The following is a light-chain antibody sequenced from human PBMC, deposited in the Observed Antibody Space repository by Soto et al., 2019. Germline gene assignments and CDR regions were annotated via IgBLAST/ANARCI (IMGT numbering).Light chain of an antibody. V-gene: IGKV1-5*01. Sequence: DIQMTQSPSTVSSSLVDRVTITCRASQTISSWLAWYQQKPGKAPKLLIYDASSLESGVPSRFSGSGSGTEFTLTISRLEPEDFAVYYCQQYGSSPWTFGQGTKVDIK. CDR2: DAS. J-gene: IGKJ1*01. CDR3: QQYGSSPWT. CDR1: QTISSW.